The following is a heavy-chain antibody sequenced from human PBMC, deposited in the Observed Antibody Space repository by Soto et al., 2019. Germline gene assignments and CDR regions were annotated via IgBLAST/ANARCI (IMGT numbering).Heavy chain of an antibody. CDR3: ARVPGDGYNNYYFGMDV. D-gene: IGHD5-18*01. J-gene: IGHJ6*02. V-gene: IGHV3-74*01. CDR1: GFTFSSYW. Sequence: GGSLRLSCAASGFTFSSYWMHWVRQAPGKGLVWVSRIKSDGSRTSYADSVKGRFTISRDNAKNTLYLQMNSLRAEDTAVYYCARVPGDGYNNYYFGMDVWGQGTTVTVSS. CDR2: IKSDGSRT.